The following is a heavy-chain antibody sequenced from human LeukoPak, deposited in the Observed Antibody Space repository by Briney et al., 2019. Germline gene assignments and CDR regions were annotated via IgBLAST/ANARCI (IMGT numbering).Heavy chain of an antibody. CDR2: INHSGST. CDR3: ARTTRITIFGVVNWFDP. J-gene: IGHJ5*02. Sequence: SETLSLTCAVYGGSFSGYYWSWIRQPPGKGLEWIGGINHSGSTNYNPSLKSRVTISVDTSKNQFSLKLSSVTAADTAVYYCARTTRITIFGVVNWFDPWGQGTLVTVSS. CDR1: GGSFSGYY. D-gene: IGHD3-3*01. V-gene: IGHV4-34*01.